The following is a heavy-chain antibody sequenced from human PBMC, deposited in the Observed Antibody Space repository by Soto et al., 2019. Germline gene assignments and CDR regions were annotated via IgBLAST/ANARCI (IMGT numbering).Heavy chain of an antibody. V-gene: IGHV3-11*01. D-gene: IGHD3-22*01. J-gene: IGHJ4*02. CDR2: IDNVGGTI. Sequence: GGSLRLSCVASGFAFGDSSMNWIRQSPGKGLEWLSYIDNVGGTIYYADSVRGRFTISRDNSKNTLYLQMDSLRAEDTAVYYCAKIYGSSAYYPDYWGQGTLVTVSS. CDR3: AKIYGSSAYYPDY. CDR1: GFAFGDSS.